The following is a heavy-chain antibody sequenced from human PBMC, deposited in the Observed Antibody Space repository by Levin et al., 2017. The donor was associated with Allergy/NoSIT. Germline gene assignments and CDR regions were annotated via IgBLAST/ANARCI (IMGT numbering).Heavy chain of an antibody. CDR3: TKDFYSSPAYGDDYCDY. Sequence: GGSLRLSCAASGFTFGSFALSWVRQAPGKGLEWVSSIIGSGGDRYNADSVKGQFTISRDNSRNTLYLTMDSLRAEDTALYYCTKDFYSSPAYGDDYCDYWGQGILVTVSS. CDR1: GFTFGSFA. CDR2: IIGSGGDR. D-gene: IGHD4-17*01. V-gene: IGHV3-23*01. J-gene: IGHJ4*02.